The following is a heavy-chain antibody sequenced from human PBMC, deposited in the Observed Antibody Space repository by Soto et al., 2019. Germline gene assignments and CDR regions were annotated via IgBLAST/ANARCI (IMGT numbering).Heavy chain of an antibody. CDR2: IYYSGST. Sequence: PSETLSLTCTVSGGSISSSSYYWGWIRQPPGKGLEWIGSIYYSGSTHYNPSLKSRVTISVDTSKNQFSLKLSSVTAADTAVYYCARHIGSSPNWFDPWGQGTLVTVSS. D-gene: IGHD6-6*01. V-gene: IGHV4-39*01. CDR3: ARHIGSSPNWFDP. J-gene: IGHJ5*02. CDR1: GGSISSSSYY.